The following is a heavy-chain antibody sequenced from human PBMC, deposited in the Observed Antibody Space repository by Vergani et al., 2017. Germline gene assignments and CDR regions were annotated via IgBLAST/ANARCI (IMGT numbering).Heavy chain of an antibody. CDR1: GFTFSSYE. CDR3: ASFSTSCYACDNWFDP. V-gene: IGHV3-48*03. J-gene: IGHJ5*02. D-gene: IGHD2-2*01. Sequence: EVQLVESGGGLVQPGGSLRLSCAASGFTFSSYEMNWVRQASGKGLEWVSYISSSGSTIYYADSVKGRFTISRDNAKNSLYLQMNSLRAEDTAVYYCASFSTSCYACDNWFDPWGQGTLVTVSS. CDR2: ISSSGSTI.